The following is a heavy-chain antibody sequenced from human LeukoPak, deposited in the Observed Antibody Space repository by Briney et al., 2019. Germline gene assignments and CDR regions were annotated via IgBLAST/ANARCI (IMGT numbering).Heavy chain of an antibody. Sequence: GGSLRLSCVASAFTFSSYEMNWVRQSPGKGLECISYISGDGGTIYYADSVKGRFTISRDNAMNSLYLQMNSLRAEDTAVYYCASVSYGSGSNNWFDPWGQGTLVTVSS. D-gene: IGHD3-10*01. V-gene: IGHV3-48*03. J-gene: IGHJ5*02. CDR2: ISGDGGTI. CDR3: ASVSYGSGSNNWFDP. CDR1: AFTFSSYE.